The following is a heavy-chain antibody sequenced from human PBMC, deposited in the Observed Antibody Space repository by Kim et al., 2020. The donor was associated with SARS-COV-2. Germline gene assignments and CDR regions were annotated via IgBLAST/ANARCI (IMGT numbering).Heavy chain of an antibody. V-gene: IGHV3-48*02. D-gene: IGHD3-22*01. J-gene: IGHJ4*02. CDR2: ISNSASTS. CDR3: ARGSYDGSGFSPDY. Sequence: GGSLRLSCAVSGFTFSSFSMNWVRQAPGKGLEWVSYISNSASTSYHADSVRGRFTISRDNAKNSLYLQMNSLRDEDTAVYYCARGSYDGSGFSPDYWGQGTLVTVSS. CDR1: GFTFSSFS.